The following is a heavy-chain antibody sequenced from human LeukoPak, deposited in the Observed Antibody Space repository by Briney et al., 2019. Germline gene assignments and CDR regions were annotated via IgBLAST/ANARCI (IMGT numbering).Heavy chain of an antibody. V-gene: IGHV3-23*01. D-gene: IGHD3-9*01. CDR2: VSGRDDST. CDR1: GFTFSNYA. J-gene: IGHJ4*02. Sequence: GGSLRLSCAASGFTFSNYAMSWVRQAPGKGLEWVSAVSGRDDSTYYADSVKGRFTISRDTSKNTPYLQMNSPRAEDTAVYYCAKWGDYDILTGYYDSDYWGQGTLVTVSS. CDR3: AKWGDYDILTGYYDSDY.